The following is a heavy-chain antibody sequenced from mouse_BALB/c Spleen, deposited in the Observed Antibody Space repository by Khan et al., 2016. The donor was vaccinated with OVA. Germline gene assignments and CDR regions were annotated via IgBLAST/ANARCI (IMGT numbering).Heavy chain of an antibody. Sequence: VQLKESGPGLVKPSQSLSLPCTVSGSSISSGYAWNWIRQFPGNKLEWMGYIRYSGTTTYNPSLKSRISITRDTSKNQFFLQLNSVTTEDTATYYCARNNNWYFDFWGAGTTVTVSS. V-gene: IGHV3-2*02. CDR1: GSSISSGYA. J-gene: IGHJ1*01. CDR3: ARNNNWYFDF. CDR2: IRYSGTT. D-gene: IGHD1-1*01.